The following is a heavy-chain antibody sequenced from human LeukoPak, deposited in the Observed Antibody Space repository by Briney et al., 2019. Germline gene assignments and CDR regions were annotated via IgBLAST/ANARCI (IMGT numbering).Heavy chain of an antibody. D-gene: IGHD6-13*01. V-gene: IGHV3-21*01. Sequence: PGGSLRLSCAASGFTFSSYSMNWVRQAPGKGLEWVSYISSSSSYIYYADSVKGRFTISRDNAKNSLYLQMNSLRAEDTAVYYCARDFLNRAGHYGMDVWGQGTTVTVSS. CDR2: ISSSSSYI. CDR3: ARDFLNRAGHYGMDV. J-gene: IGHJ6*02. CDR1: GFTFSSYS.